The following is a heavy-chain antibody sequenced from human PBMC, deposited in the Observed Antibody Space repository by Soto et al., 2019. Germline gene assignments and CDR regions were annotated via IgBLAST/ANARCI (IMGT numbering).Heavy chain of an antibody. V-gene: IGHV3-66*01. CDR2: IYSGGST. CDR3: ASWLGYSSGWYDYYYYYYMDV. Sequence: ETLSLTCAVYGGSFSGYYWSWIRQPPGKGLEWVSVIYSGGSTYYADSVKGRFTISRDNSKNTLYLQMNSLRAEDTAVYYCASWLGYSSGWYDYYYYYYMDVWGKGTTVTVSS. D-gene: IGHD6-19*01. J-gene: IGHJ6*03. CDR1: GGSFSGYY.